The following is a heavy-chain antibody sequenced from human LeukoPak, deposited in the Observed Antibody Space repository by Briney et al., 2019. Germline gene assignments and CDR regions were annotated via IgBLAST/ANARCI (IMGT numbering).Heavy chain of an antibody. CDR2: ISSSSSYI. CDR3: ARDPTDGYSYGRNDY. Sequence: GGSLRLSCAASGFTFSSYIMNWVRQAPGKGLEWVSSISSSSSYIYYADSVKGRFTISRDNAKNSLYLQMNSLRAEDTAVYYCARDPTDGYSYGRNDYWGQGTLVTVSS. V-gene: IGHV3-21*01. CDR1: GFTFSSYI. J-gene: IGHJ4*02. D-gene: IGHD5-18*01.